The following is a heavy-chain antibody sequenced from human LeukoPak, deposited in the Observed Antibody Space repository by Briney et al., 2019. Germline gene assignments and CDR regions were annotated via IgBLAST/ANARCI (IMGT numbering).Heavy chain of an antibody. D-gene: IGHD3-10*01. V-gene: IGHV4-34*01. CDR3: ARGTTYYYGSGRYYRPLKRQPTNFDY. Sequence: SETLSLTCAVYGGSFSGYYWSWIRQPPGKGLEWIGEINHSGSTNYNLSLKSRVTISVDTSKNQFSLKLSSVTAADTAVYYCARGTTYYYGSGRYYRPLKRQPTNFDYWGQGSLVTVSS. CDR2: INHSGST. J-gene: IGHJ4*02. CDR1: GGSFSGYY.